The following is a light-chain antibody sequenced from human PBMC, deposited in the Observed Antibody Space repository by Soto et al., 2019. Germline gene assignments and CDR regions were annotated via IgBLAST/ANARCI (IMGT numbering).Light chain of an antibody. CDR3: QQRSNWPSIT. CDR1: QSISQS. Sequence: EIVFTQSPATLSLSPGERATLSCRASQSISQSLAWYQQRPGQAPRLLIYDASTRATGIPARFSGSGSGTDFTLTISSLEPEDSAVYHCQQRSNWPSITFGQGTRLEIK. J-gene: IGKJ5*01. CDR2: DAS. V-gene: IGKV3-11*01.